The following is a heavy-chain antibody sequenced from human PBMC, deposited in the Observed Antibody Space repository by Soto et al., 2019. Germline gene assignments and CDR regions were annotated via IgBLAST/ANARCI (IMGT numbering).Heavy chain of an antibody. D-gene: IGHD2-15*01. J-gene: IGHJ3*02. CDR3: ARDLRFRGVAAPIAAFDT. Sequence: PGGSLRLSCAASGFTFSSYWMSWVRQAPGKGLEWVANIKQDGSEKYYVDSVKGRFTISRDNAKNSLYLQMNSLRAEDTAVYYCARDLRFRGVAAPIAAFDTWGQGTMVTVSS. CDR2: IKQDGSEK. CDR1: GFTFSSYW. V-gene: IGHV3-7*05.